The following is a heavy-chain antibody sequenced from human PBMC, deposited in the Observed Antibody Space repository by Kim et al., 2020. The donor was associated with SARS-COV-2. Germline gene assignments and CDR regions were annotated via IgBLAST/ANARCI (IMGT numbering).Heavy chain of an antibody. CDR2: ISSSSSYI. J-gene: IGHJ4*02. CDR1: GFTFSSYS. CDR3: AREHSSGWYGPYFDY. D-gene: IGHD6-19*01. V-gene: IGHV3-21*01. Sequence: GGSLRLSCAASGFTFSSYSMNWVRQAPGKGLEWVSSISSSSSYIYYADSVKGRFTISRDNAKNSLYLQMNSLRAEDTAVYYCAREHSSGWYGPYFDYWGQGTLVTVSS.